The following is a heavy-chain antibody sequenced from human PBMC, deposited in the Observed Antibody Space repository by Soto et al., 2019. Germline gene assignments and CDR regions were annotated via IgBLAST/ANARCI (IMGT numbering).Heavy chain of an antibody. Sequence: EVQLLESGGGLVQPGGSLRLSCAASGFTFSSYVMSWVRQAPGKGLEWVSAISGSGGSTYYADSVKGRFTISRDNSKNTLYLQMNSLRAEDTAVYYCAKDSDFWSGYSTHDAFDIWGQGTMVTVSS. V-gene: IGHV3-23*01. CDR2: ISGSGGST. CDR3: AKDSDFWSGYSTHDAFDI. D-gene: IGHD3-3*01. CDR1: GFTFSSYV. J-gene: IGHJ3*02.